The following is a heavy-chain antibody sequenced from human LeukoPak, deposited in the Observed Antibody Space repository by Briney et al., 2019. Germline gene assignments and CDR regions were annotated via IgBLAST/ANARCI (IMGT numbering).Heavy chain of an antibody. CDR2: IYYSGST. V-gene: IGHV4-39*01. CDR1: GGSISSISCY. D-gene: IGHD3-10*01. J-gene: IGHJ4*02. CDR3: ARHSEYYSGSGSASGYFDY. Sequence: SETLSLTCTVSGGSISSISCYWGWIRQPPGKGLEWIGTIYYSGSTYHSPSLKSRVTISGDTSKNQISLKLSSVTAADMAVYYCARHSEYYSGSGSASGYFDYWGQGTLVIVSS.